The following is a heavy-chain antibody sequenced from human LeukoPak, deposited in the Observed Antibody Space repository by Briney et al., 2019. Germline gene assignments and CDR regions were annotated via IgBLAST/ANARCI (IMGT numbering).Heavy chain of an antibody. Sequence: PGGSLRLSCAASGFTFSSYSMNWVRQAPGEGLEWVSSISSSSSYIYYADSVKGQFTISRDNAKNSLYLQMNSLRAEDTAVYYCARDYCSGGSCYSAPDWFDPWGQGTLVTVSS. CDR2: ISSSSSYI. J-gene: IGHJ5*02. CDR3: ARDYCSGGSCYSAPDWFDP. V-gene: IGHV3-21*01. CDR1: GFTFSSYS. D-gene: IGHD2-15*01.